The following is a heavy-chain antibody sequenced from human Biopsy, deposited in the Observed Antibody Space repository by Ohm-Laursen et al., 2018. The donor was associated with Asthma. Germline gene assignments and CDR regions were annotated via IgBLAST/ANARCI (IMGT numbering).Heavy chain of an antibody. D-gene: IGHD2-21*02. J-gene: IGHJ6*02. Sequence: SLRLSCAAYGFTFDNYTMHWVRQAPGKGMEWVTIISYDGRNTYYADSVEGRFAISRDNYKNTLILQMSSLRPEDTAAYYCARGGLHYYEYYGMDVWGQGTTVTVPS. CDR2: ISYDGRNT. CDR1: GFTFDNYT. CDR3: ARGGLHYYEYYGMDV. V-gene: IGHV3-30*09.